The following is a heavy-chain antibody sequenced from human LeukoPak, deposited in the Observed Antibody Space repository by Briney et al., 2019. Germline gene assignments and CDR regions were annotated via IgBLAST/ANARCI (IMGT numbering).Heavy chain of an antibody. CDR2: ISSSGSTI. J-gene: IGHJ4*02. CDR1: GFTFSDYY. Sequence: PGGSLRLSCAASGFTFSDYYMSWIRQAPGKGLEWVSYISSSGSTIYYADSVKGRFTISRDNAKNSLYLQMNSLRAEDTAVYYCARDRRVQLWLTGVRFDYWGQGTLVTVSS. V-gene: IGHV3-11*01. CDR3: ARDRRVQLWLTGVRFDY. D-gene: IGHD5-18*01.